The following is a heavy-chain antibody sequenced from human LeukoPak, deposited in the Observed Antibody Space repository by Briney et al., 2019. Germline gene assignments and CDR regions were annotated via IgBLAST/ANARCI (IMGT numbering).Heavy chain of an antibody. Sequence: PGGSLRLSCAASGFTFSSYAMSWVRQAPGKGLEWVSAISGSGGSTYYADSVKGRFTISRDNSKNTLYLQMNSLRAEDTAVYYCARDAPPITMINGYFDYWGQGTLVTVSS. D-gene: IGHD3-22*01. CDR1: GFTFSSYA. J-gene: IGHJ4*02. CDR3: ARDAPPITMINGYFDY. CDR2: ISGSGGST. V-gene: IGHV3-23*01.